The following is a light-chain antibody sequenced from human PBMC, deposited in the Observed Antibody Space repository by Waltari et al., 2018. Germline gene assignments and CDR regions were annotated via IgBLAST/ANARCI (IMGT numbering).Light chain of an antibody. Sequence: CRARQGISRWLAWFQQKPEKAPKSRIFAASSLQSGVPSRFSGNGSETDFTLTITSLQPEDFATYYCQQYNTYPPTFGQGTRLEIK. CDR3: QQYNTYPPT. J-gene: IGKJ5*01. V-gene: IGKV1D-16*02. CDR2: AAS. CDR1: QGISRW.